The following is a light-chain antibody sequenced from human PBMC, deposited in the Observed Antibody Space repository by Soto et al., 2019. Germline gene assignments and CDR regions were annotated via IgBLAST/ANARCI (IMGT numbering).Light chain of an antibody. CDR3: ISYAGSNNFVV. CDR1: SSDVGGYNY. CDR2: EVT. J-gene: IGLJ2*01. Sequence: QSALTQPPSASGSPGQSVTISCTGTSSDVGGYNYVSWFRQHPGKAPKLMIYEVTKRPSGVPDRFSGSKSGNTASLTVSGLQAEDEADYYCISYAGSNNFVVVGGGTQLTVL. V-gene: IGLV2-8*01.